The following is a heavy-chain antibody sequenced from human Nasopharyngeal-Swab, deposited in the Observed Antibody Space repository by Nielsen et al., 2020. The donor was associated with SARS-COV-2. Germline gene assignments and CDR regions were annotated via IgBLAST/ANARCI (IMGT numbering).Heavy chain of an antibody. Sequence: ASVKVSCKTSGYTFTGYYIHWVRQAPGQGLEWMGWINPKIGGTRYPQKFQDRVTMTSDTPIRTVFMELRGLTADDTAVYYCVRGSVSFSTILSFDYWGQGTLVTVSS. CDR3: VRGSVSFSTILSFDY. CDR2: INPKIGGT. J-gene: IGHJ4*02. D-gene: IGHD1-26*01. CDR1: GYTFTGYY. V-gene: IGHV1-2*02.